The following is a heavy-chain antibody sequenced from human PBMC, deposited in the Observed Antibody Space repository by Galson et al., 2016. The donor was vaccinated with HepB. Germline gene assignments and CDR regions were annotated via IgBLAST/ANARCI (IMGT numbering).Heavy chain of an antibody. CDR2: INTDGTTT. Sequence: SLRLSCAASEFILSNYWMHWVRQAPGKGLVWVSRINTDGTTTNYADSVKGRFTVSRDNAKNTLYLQMNSLRAEDTAIYYCARGGIFPFDFWGQGSLVTVSP. D-gene: IGHD3-3*01. V-gene: IGHV3-74*01. CDR1: EFILSNYW. J-gene: IGHJ4*02. CDR3: ARGGIFPFDF.